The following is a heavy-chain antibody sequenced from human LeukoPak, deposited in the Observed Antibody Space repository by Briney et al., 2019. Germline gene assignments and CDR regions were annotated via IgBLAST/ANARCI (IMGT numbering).Heavy chain of an antibody. Sequence: SETLSLTCTVSGGSISSFYWSWIRQPPGKGLEWIGYIYYSGSTNYNPSPKSRVTISVDTSKNQFSLKLSSVTAADTAVYYCARHGTSGTNLNWFDPWGQGTLVTVSS. V-gene: IGHV4-59*01. CDR1: GGSISSFY. CDR2: IYYSGST. D-gene: IGHD1-1*01. J-gene: IGHJ5*02. CDR3: ARHGTSGTNLNWFDP.